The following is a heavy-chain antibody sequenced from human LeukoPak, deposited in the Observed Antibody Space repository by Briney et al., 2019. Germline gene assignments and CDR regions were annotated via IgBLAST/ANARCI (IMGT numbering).Heavy chain of an antibody. J-gene: IGHJ4*02. CDR1: GFTFSSYA. V-gene: IGHV3-23*01. D-gene: IGHD6-19*01. Sequence: PGGSLRLSCAASGFTFSSYAMSWVRQAPGKGLEWVSAISGSGGSTYYADSAKGRFTISRDNSKNTLYLQMNSLRAEDTAVYYCAKARAYGSGVYFDYWGQGTLVTVSS. CDR3: AKARAYGSGVYFDY. CDR2: ISGSGGST.